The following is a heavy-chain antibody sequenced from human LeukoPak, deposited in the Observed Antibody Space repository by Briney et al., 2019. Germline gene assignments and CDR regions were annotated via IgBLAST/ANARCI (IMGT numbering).Heavy chain of an antibody. Sequence: GASVKVSCKASGYTFTNHGITWVRQAPGQGLEWMGIINPSGGSTTYAQKFQGRVIMTGDTSTSTVYMELRSLRSEDTAVYYCARARGSGSYYGHDYYYYYYMDVWGQGTTVTVSS. V-gene: IGHV1-46*01. J-gene: IGHJ6*03. CDR3: ARARGSGSYYGHDYYYYYYMDV. D-gene: IGHD3-10*01. CDR2: INPSGGST. CDR1: GYTFTNHG.